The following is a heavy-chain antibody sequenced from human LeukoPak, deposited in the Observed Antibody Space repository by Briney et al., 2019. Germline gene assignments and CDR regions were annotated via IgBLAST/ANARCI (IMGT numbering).Heavy chain of an antibody. CDR2: MSSGSRYI. CDR1: GFTFSSYS. D-gene: IGHD3-3*01. J-gene: IGHJ4*02. V-gene: IGHV3-21*01. CDR3: ARDRPTGASRLFVVQ. Sequence: PGGSLRLSCAASGFTFSSYSMTWVRQAPGKGLERVSSMSSGSRYIYYADSVRGRFTISRDNAKNSLYLLMNSLRAEDTAVYYCARDRPTGASRLFVVQWGQGTLVTVSS.